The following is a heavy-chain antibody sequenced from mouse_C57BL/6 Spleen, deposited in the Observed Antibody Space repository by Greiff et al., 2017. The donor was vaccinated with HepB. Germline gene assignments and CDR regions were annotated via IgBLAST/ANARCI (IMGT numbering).Heavy chain of an antibody. CDR1: GYTFTSYW. CDR3: ARGDYCGSSYVEFAY. V-gene: IGHV1-64*01. D-gene: IGHD1-1*01. CDR2: IHPNSGST. J-gene: IGHJ3*01. Sequence: QVQLQQPGAELVKPGASVKLSCKASGYTFTSYWMHWVKQRPGQGLEWIGMIHPNSGSTNYTEKFKSKATLTVDKSSSTTYMQLSSLTSEDSAVYYCARGDYCGSSYVEFAYWGQGTLVTVSA.